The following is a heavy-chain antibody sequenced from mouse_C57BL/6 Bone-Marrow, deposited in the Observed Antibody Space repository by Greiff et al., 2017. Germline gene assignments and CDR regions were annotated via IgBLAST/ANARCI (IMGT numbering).Heavy chain of an antibody. CDR2: IDPSDSYT. Sequence: VQLQQPGAELVKPGASVKLSCKASGYTFTSYWMQWVKQRPGQGLEWIGKIDPSDSYTNYNQKFKGKATLTVDTSSSTAYMQLSSLTSEDSAVYYCAREGRLWYFDVWGTGTTVTVSS. V-gene: IGHV1-50*01. CDR3: AREGRLWYFDV. D-gene: IGHD1-1*01. CDR1: GYTFTSYW. J-gene: IGHJ1*03.